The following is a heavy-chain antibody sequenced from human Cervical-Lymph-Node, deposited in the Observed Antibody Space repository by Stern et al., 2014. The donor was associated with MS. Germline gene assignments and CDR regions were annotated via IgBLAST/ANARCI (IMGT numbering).Heavy chain of an antibody. CDR2: ISGSVGSP. CDR1: GFTFSSYA. V-gene: IGHV3-23*04. J-gene: IGHJ4*02. Sequence: EQLVESGGGLVQPGGALRLSCAASGFTFSSYALSRVRQAPGKGLEWVSAISGSVGSPSSADSANDAFTILRDHSKNKPYLQINSLRAEDTAVYYCAKSTVTSLSDYWGQGTLVTVSS. D-gene: IGHD4-17*01. CDR3: AKSTVTSLSDY.